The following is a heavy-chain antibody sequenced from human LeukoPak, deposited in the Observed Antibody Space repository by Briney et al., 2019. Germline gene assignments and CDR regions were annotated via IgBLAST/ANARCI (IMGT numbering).Heavy chain of an antibody. V-gene: IGHV3-30-3*01. CDR3: ARLTDSSLDY. CDR1: GFAFSSYA. Sequence: GGSLRLSCAASGFAFSSYAIHWVRQAPGKGLEWVSFISYDGRIKYYADSVKGRLTISRDNSKNTVSLQMNSLRDDDTAMYYCARLTDSSLDYWGQGTLVIVSS. D-gene: IGHD1-14*01. J-gene: IGHJ4*02. CDR2: ISYDGRIK.